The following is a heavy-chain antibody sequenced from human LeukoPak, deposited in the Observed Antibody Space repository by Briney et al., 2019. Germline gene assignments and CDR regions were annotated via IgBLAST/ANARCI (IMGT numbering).Heavy chain of an antibody. J-gene: IGHJ6*02. D-gene: IGHD3-10*01. Sequence: PSETLSLTCTVSGGSISSYYWSWIRQPAGKGLEWIGRIYTSGSTNYNPSLKSRVTMSVDTSKNQFSLKLSSVTAADTAVYYCARDLPPSMVRGALYYYYYGMDVWGQGTTVTVSS. V-gene: IGHV4-4*07. CDR3: ARDLPPSMVRGALYYYYYGMDV. CDR2: IYTSGST. CDR1: GGSISSYY.